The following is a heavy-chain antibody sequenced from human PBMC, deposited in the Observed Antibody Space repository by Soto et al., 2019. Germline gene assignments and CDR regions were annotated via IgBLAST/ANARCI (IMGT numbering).Heavy chain of an antibody. D-gene: IGHD6-19*01. Sequence: QVQLVQSGAEVKKPGSSVKVSCKASGGTFSSYAISWVRQAPGQGLEWMGGIIPIFGTANYAQKFQGRVTXPXDXXTSTAYRGLSSVRSEDTAVYYCARDGVAGIWYFDLWGRGTLVTVSS. J-gene: IGHJ2*01. V-gene: IGHV1-69*05. CDR3: ARDGVAGIWYFDL. CDR1: GGTFSSYA. CDR2: IIPIFGTA.